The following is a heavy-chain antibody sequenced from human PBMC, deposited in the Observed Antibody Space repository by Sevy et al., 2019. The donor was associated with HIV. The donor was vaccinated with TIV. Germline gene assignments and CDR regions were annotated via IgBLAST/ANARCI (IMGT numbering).Heavy chain of an antibody. CDR1: GFTFISYS. CDR3: AREGGYSDQGMDV. V-gene: IGHV3-48*01. J-gene: IGHJ6*02. D-gene: IGHD5-18*01. CDR2: ISTGRSTI. Sequence: GGSLRLSCAASGFTFISYSSNWVRQAPGKGLEWLSYISTGRSTIYYADSVKGRFTISRDNAKKSLYLQMNSLRVEDTAVYYCAREGGYSDQGMDVWGQWTTVTVSS.